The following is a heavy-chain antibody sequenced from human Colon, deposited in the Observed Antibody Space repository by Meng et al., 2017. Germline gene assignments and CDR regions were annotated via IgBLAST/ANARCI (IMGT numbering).Heavy chain of an antibody. J-gene: IGHJ5*02. Sequence: HVHRPEWGPGLVNPSETLSLTCTVSGDSISSYYWSWIRQTAGKGLEWIGRIHTSGSTTYNPSLKSRVTMSVDTSKNQVSLKLTSVTAADTAVYYCARDKGIVAAGARWFDPWGQGTLVTVSS. V-gene: IGHV4-4*07. CDR1: GDSISSYY. D-gene: IGHD2-15*01. CDR2: IHTSGST. CDR3: ARDKGIVAAGARWFDP.